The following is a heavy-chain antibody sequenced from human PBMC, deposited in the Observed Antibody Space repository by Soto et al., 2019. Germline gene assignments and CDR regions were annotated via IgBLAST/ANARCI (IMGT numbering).Heavy chain of an antibody. V-gene: IGHV4-59*01. CDR3: AREVDYYDSSGYRYYFDY. J-gene: IGHJ4*02. CDR1: GGSISSYY. Sequence: SETLSLTCTVSGGSISSYYWSWIRQPPGKGLEWIGYIYYSGSTNYNPSLKSRVTISVDTSKNQFSLKLSSVTAADTAVYYCAREVDYYDSSGYRYYFDYWGQGTLVTVS. D-gene: IGHD3-22*01. CDR2: IYYSGST.